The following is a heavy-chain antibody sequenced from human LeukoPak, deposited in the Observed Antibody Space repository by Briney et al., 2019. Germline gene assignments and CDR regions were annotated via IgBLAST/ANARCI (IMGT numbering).Heavy chain of an antibody. CDR3: AGPGRDYYYYSHMNV. CDR2: INPNSGGT. CDR1: GYTFTGYY. Sequence: GASVKVSCKASGYTFTGYYMHWVRQAPGQGLEWMGWINPNSGGTNYAQKFQGRVTMTRDTSISTVYMELSSLRSDDTAVYYCAGPGRDYYYYSHMNVWGKGTTVTVSS. V-gene: IGHV1-2*02. J-gene: IGHJ6*03.